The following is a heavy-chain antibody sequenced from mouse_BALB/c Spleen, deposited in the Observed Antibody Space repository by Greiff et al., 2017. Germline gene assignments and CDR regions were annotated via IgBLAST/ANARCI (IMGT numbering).Heavy chain of an antibody. CDR3: ARDWDY. CDR2: ISYSGST. D-gene: IGHD4-1*01. Sequence: DVKLVESGPGLVKPSQSLSLTCTVTGYSITSDYAWNWIRQFPGNKLEWMGYISYSGSTSYNPSLKSRISITRDTSKNQFFLQLNSVTTEDTATYYCARDWDYWGQGTTLTVSS. CDR1: GYSITSDYA. J-gene: IGHJ2*01. V-gene: IGHV3-2*02.